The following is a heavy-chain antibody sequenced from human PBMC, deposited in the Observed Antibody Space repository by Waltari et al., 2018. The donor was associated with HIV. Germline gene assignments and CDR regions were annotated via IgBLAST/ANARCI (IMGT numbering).Heavy chain of an antibody. CDR2: VSWDGSTT. CDR1: GFTFAACA. Sequence: EVQLVASGGAVVQPGGSLRLSCAAYGFTFAACAMHWVRQAPGRGLEWVSVVSWDGSTTYYSGSVKGRFTISRDNSKDSIHMQMNSLRAEDTALYYCTKARGPMNTDAFHIWGQGTMVTVSS. V-gene: IGHV3-43D*04. D-gene: IGHD3-16*01. CDR3: TKARGPMNTDAFHI. J-gene: IGHJ3*02.